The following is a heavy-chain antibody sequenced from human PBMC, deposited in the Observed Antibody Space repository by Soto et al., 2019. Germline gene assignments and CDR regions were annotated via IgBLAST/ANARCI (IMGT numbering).Heavy chain of an antibody. Sequence: GGSLRLSCAASGFTFSSYAMHWVRQAPGKGLEWVAVISADGGRQYYADSVKGRFTISRDNSKYTLYLQMNSLRTEDTAVYYCARDPRQGYDTDYWYFDYWGQGTLVTVSS. V-gene: IGHV3-30-3*01. CDR3: ARDPRQGYDTDYWYFDY. D-gene: IGHD3-3*01. CDR1: GFTFSSYA. CDR2: ISADGGRQ. J-gene: IGHJ4*02.